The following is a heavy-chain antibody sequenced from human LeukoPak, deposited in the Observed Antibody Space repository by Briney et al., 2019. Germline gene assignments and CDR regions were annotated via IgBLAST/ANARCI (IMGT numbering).Heavy chain of an antibody. J-gene: IGHJ4*02. CDR2: INGGGDIT. V-gene: IGHV3-23*01. CDR3: AKRYGDSTGWFFDF. CDR1: RYSFDSYA. Sequence: GGSLRLSCEGSRYSFDSYAMTWVRQAPGKGLEWVSSINGGGDITYYEESVKGRFTVSRDNSKNTLFLQMNSLRAEDTAVFYRAKRYGDSTGWFFDFWGQGSLVTVSS. D-gene: IGHD6-13*01.